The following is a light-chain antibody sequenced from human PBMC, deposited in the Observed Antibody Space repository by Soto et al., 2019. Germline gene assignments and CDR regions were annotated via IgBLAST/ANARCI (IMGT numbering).Light chain of an antibody. V-gene: IGKV1-9*01. CDR2: AAS. CDR1: QAIINY. J-gene: IGKJ2*01. Sequence: DIQLTQSPSFLSASVGDRVTVTCRASQAIINYLAWYQQTPGKAPKLLIYAASTLQSGVPLRFSGSGSGTEFTLTISSLQPEDFATYYCQQLHSYPHTFGQGTKLEIK. CDR3: QQLHSYPHT.